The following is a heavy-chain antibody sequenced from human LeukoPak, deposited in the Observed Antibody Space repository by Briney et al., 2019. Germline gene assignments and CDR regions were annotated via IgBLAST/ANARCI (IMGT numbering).Heavy chain of an antibody. J-gene: IGHJ3*02. Sequence: SVKVSCKASGGTFSSYAISWVRQAPGQGLEWMGGIIPIFGTANYAQKFQGRVTITADESTSTAYMELSSLRSEDTAVYYCARGGTYYYDSSGYYFHDAFDIWGQGTMVTVSS. CDR1: GGTFSSYA. D-gene: IGHD3-22*01. CDR3: ARGGTYYYDSSGYYFHDAFDI. CDR2: IIPIFGTA. V-gene: IGHV1-69*13.